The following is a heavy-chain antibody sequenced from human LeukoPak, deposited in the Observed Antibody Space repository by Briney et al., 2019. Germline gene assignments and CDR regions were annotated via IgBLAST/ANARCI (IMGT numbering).Heavy chain of an antibody. CDR1: GFTFSSYG. J-gene: IGHJ4*02. CDR3: TGSFGELSFFAH. V-gene: IGHV3-30*02. D-gene: IGHD3-10*01. Sequence: GGSLRLSCAASGFTFSSYGMHWVRQAPGKGLEWVAFIRYDGSNKYYADSVKGRFTISRDNSKNTLYLQVNSLKTEDTAVYYCTGSFGELSFFAHWGQGTLVTVSS. CDR2: IRYDGSNK.